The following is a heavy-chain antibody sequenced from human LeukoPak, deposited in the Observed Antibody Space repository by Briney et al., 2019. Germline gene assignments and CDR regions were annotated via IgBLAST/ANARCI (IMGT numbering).Heavy chain of an antibody. CDR1: GVSIISYY. J-gene: IGHJ4*02. V-gene: IGHV4-59*08. D-gene: IGHD6-19*01. CDR2: IHYTGTT. Sequence: PSETLSLTCTVSGVSIISYYRSWVRQPPGKGLEWIGYIHYTGTTNYNPSLKSRVTISVDTSKNQFSLNLSSMTAADTAVYYCARHGAPGWRNDFWGQGALVTVSS. CDR3: ARHGAPGWRNDF.